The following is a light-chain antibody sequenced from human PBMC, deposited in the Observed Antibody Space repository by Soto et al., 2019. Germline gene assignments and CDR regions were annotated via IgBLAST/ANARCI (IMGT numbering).Light chain of an antibody. CDR2: EVS. CDR1: SSDVGGYNY. J-gene: IGLJ3*02. V-gene: IGLV2-8*01. Sequence: QSALTQPPAASGSPVQSVTISCTGTSSDVGGYNYVSWYQQHPGKAPKLIIYEVSKRPSGVPDRFSGSKSGNTASLTVSGLQAADEADYYFSSYAGSNNLVFGGGTKLTVL. CDR3: SSYAGSNNLV.